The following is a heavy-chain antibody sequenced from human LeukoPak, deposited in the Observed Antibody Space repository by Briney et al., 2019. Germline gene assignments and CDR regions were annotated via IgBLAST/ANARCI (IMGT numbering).Heavy chain of an antibody. CDR1: RYTFTGYY. CDR2: INPISGVT. J-gene: IGHJ5*02. D-gene: IGHD6-19*01. Sequence: ASVKVSCKAFRYTFTGYYMHCVRQAPGHELEWRGWINPISGVTNYAQKFQGRDTMTRDTSISTAYMELSRLRSDDTAVYYCARDQGSGWPNWFDPWGQGTLVTVSS. V-gene: IGHV1-2*02. CDR3: ARDQGSGWPNWFDP.